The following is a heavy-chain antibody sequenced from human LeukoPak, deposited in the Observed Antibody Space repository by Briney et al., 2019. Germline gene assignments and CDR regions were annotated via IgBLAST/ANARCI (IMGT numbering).Heavy chain of an antibody. CDR3: AREYCSGGSCPAHFDY. J-gene: IGHJ4*02. CDR2: IKQDGSEK. V-gene: IGHV3-7*01. D-gene: IGHD2-15*01. CDR1: GFTFTSYW. Sequence: PGGSLRLSCAASGFTFTSYWMTWVRQAPGKGLEWVANIKQDGSEKYYVDSVKGRFTISRDNAKNSLYLQMNSLRAEDTAVYYCAREYCSGGSCPAHFDYWGQGTLVTVSS.